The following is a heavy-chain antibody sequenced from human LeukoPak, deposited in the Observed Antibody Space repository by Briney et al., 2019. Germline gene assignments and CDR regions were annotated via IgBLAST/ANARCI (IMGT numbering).Heavy chain of an antibody. CDR3: AKRGVVIRVILVGFHKEAYYFDS. CDR2: VSTRAGTT. CDR1: GFTFRSYA. Sequence: PGGSLRLSCAASGFTFRSYAVSWVRQAPGKGPEWVSTVSTRAGTTYYADSVKGRFTISRDNPKNTLYLQMNSLRAEDTAVYFCAKRGVVIRVILVGFHKEAYYFDSWGQGALVTVSS. D-gene: IGHD3-22*01. J-gene: IGHJ4*02. V-gene: IGHV3-23*01.